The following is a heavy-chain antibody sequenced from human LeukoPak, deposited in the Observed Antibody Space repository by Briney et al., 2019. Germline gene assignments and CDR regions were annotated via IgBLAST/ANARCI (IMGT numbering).Heavy chain of an antibody. Sequence: SETLSLTCAVYGGSFSGYYWSWIRQPPGKGLEWIGEINHSGSTNYNPSLKSRVTISVDTSKNQFSLKLSSVTAADTAVYYCASVIAAQYYGMDVWGQGTTVTVSS. CDR2: INHSGST. CDR1: GGSFSGYY. V-gene: IGHV4-34*01. CDR3: ASVIAAQYYGMDV. D-gene: IGHD6-13*01. J-gene: IGHJ6*02.